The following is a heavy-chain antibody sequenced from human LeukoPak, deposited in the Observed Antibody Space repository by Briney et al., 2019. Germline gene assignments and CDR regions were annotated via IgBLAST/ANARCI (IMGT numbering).Heavy chain of an antibody. Sequence: ASVKVSCKASGSTFTGYYIHWVRQAPGQGLEWMGWINTKSGEINYGQHFQGRVTMTRDTSISTAYMELSRLRAEDTAIFYCARRGYNYGPKKTYLHYYYMDVWGTGTTVTVSS. CDR1: GSTFTGYY. J-gene: IGHJ6*03. D-gene: IGHD5-18*01. CDR2: INTKSGEI. CDR3: ARRGYNYGPKKTYLHYYYMDV. V-gene: IGHV1-2*02.